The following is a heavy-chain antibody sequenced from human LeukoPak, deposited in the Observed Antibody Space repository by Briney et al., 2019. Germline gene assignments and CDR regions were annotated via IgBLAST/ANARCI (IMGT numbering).Heavy chain of an antibody. D-gene: IGHD6-19*01. CDR2: INANSGTT. V-gene: IGHV3-23*01. CDR3: AKPISGGLAVTADWFHP. Sequence: GGSQRLSCAASGFTFSSYAMSWVRQPPGKGLEWVSTINANSGTTSYAASVRGRFTISRDNSKNTLYLQLNTLRADDTATYYCAKPISGGLAVTADWFHPWGQGTLVVVSS. J-gene: IGHJ5*01. CDR1: GFTFSSYA.